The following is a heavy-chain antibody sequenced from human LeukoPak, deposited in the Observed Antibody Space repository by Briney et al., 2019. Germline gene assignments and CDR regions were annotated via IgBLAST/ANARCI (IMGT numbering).Heavy chain of an antibody. D-gene: IGHD1-26*01. CDR3: AKPGMWELRSGFDP. CDR2: ISSSGSGGST. Sequence: GGSLRLSCAASGFTFSSYAMSWVRQAPGKGLEWVSGISSSGSGGSTYYADSVKGRFTISRDNSKNTLYLQMNSLRAEDTAVYYCAKPGMWELRSGFDPWGQGTRVTVSS. CDR1: GFTFSSYA. V-gene: IGHV3-23*01. J-gene: IGHJ5*02.